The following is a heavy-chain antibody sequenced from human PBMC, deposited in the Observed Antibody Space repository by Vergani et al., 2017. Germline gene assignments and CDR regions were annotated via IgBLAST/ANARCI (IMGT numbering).Heavy chain of an antibody. CDR1: GFTFGSYS. V-gene: IGHV3-21*01. CDR3: AMGVPGYQLATQYFQH. Sequence: EVQLVESGGGLVKPGGSLRLSCVASGFTFGSYSMNWVRQAPGKGLEWVSFISSSSSYRYYADSVKGRFTISRDNGEYSLLLQMNSLRPEDTAVYYCAMGVPGYQLATQYFQHWGQGTLVTVSS. D-gene: IGHD2-2*01. CDR2: ISSSSSYR. J-gene: IGHJ1*01.